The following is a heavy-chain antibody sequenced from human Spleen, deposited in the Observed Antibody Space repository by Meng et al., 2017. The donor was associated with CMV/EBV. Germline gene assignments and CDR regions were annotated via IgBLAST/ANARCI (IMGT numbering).Heavy chain of an antibody. CDR1: GFTFSRYS. V-gene: IGHV3-48*01. CDR3: ARDLGNPFDY. CDR2: ISGSSDTI. Sequence: GGSLRLSFAASGFTFSRYSMDWVRQAPGKGLEWISYISGSSDTIHYADSVKGRFTISRDNSNSTVYLQMNSLRADDTAVYYCARDLGNPFDYWGQGTLVTVSS. J-gene: IGHJ4*02.